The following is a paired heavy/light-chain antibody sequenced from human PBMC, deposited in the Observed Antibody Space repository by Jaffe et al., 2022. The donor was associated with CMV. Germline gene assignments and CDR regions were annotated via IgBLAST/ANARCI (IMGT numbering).Heavy chain of an antibody. V-gene: IGHV3-9*01. CDR3: AKAGGHYYDSSGYYPTGYYFDY. J-gene: IGHJ4*02. Sequence: EVQLVESGGGLVQPGRSLRLSCAASGFTFDDYAMHWVRQAPGKGLEWVSGISWNSGSIGYADSVKGRFTISRDNAKNSLYLQMNSLRAEDTALYYCAKAGGHYYDSSGYYPTGYYFDYWGQGTLVTVSS. CDR1: GFTFDDYA. D-gene: IGHD3-22*01. CDR2: ISWNSGSI.
Light chain of an antibody. CDR3: QQRKIT. Sequence: EIVLTQSPATLSLSPGERATLSCRASQSVSSYLAWYQQKPGQAPRLLIYDASNRATGIPARFSGSGSGTDFTLTISSLEPEDFAVYYCQQRKITFGQGTRLEIK. CDR1: QSVSSY. CDR2: DAS. J-gene: IGKJ5*01. V-gene: IGKV3-11*01.